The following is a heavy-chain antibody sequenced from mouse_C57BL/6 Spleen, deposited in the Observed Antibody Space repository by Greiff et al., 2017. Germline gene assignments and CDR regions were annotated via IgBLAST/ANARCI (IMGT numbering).Heavy chain of an antibody. CDR3: TSGLTWFAY. CDR1: GFTFSNYW. J-gene: IGHJ3*01. V-gene: IGHV6-3*01. D-gene: IGHD1-3*01. CDR2: IRLKSDNYAT. Sequence: EVKVEESGGGLVQPGGSMILSCVASGFTFSNYWMNWVRQSPEKGLEWVAQIRLKSDNYATHYAESVKGRFTISRDDSKSSVYLQMNNLRAEDTGIYYCTSGLTWFAYWGQGTLVTVSA.